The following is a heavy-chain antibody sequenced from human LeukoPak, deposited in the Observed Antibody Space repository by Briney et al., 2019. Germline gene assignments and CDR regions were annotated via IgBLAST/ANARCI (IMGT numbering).Heavy chain of an antibody. V-gene: IGHV3-30-3*01. D-gene: IGHD5-12*01. J-gene: IGHJ4*02. Sequence: GSLRLPCAASGFTFSSYAMHWVRQAPGKGLEWVAVISYDGSNKYYADSVKGRFTISRDNSKNTLYLQMNSLRAEDTAVYYCARDPSNSGYEFPGFFDYWGQGTLVTVSS. CDR3: ARDPSNSGYEFPGFFDY. CDR2: ISYDGSNK. CDR1: GFTFSSYA.